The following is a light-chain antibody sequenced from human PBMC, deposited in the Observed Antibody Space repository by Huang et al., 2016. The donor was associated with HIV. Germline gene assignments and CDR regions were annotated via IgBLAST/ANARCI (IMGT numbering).Light chain of an antibody. CDR3: QQYHNWPPYT. CDR2: GAS. J-gene: IGKJ2*01. V-gene: IGKV3-15*01. CDR1: QSISNN. Sequence: EILLTQSPATLSVSPGVRVTLSCRASQSISNNLAWYQQKPGQAPRLLIYGASTRATAIPARFSGSASGTEFTLTISSLQSEDFAVYYCQQYHNWPPYTFGQGTKLEI.